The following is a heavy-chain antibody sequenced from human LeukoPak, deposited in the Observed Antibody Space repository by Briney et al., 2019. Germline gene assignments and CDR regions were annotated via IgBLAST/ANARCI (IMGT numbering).Heavy chain of an antibody. CDR3: ARDWSQEGGATSSYYGMDV. CDR1: GGTFSSYA. CDR2: IIPIFGTA. Sequence: SVKVSCKASGGTFSSYAISWVRQAPGQGLEWMGGIIPIFGTANYAQKFQGRVTITADESTSKAYMELSSLRSEDTAVYYCARDWSQEGGATSSYYGMDVWGQGTTVTVSS. V-gene: IGHV1-69*13. D-gene: IGHD1-26*01. J-gene: IGHJ6*02.